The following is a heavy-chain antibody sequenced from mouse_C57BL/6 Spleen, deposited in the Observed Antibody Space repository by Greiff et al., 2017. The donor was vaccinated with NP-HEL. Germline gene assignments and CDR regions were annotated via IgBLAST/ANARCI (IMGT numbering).Heavy chain of an antibody. CDR3: ARRYSDAMDY. CDR1: GYAFTSYW. J-gene: IGHJ4*01. V-gene: IGHV1-64*01. Sequence: QVQLQQPGAELVKPGASVKLSCKASGYAFTSYWMHWVKQRPGQGLEWIGMIHPNSGSTNYNEKFKSKATLTVDKSSSTAYMQLSSLTSEDSAVYYCARRYSDAMDYWGQGTSVTVSS. D-gene: IGHD1-3*01. CDR2: IHPNSGST.